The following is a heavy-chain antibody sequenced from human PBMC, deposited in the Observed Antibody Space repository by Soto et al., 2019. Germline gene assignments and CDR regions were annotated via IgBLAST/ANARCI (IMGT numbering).Heavy chain of an antibody. CDR2: IHYRGST. D-gene: IGHD2-15*01. V-gene: IGHV4-31*03. CDR1: GGSITGAYY. CDR3: ARVRDSFGLDV. Sequence: SETLSLTCRLSGGSITGAYYWNWIRQHPGKGLEWIGSIHYRGSTYYNPSLKTRITISLDRSNNQFSLNLSSVTAADTAVYYCARVRDSFGLDVWGQGTTVTVSS. J-gene: IGHJ6*02.